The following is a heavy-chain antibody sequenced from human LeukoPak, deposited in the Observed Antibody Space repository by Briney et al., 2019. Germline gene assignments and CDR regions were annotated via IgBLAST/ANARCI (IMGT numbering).Heavy chain of an antibody. D-gene: IGHD5-12*01. CDR1: RYSFTTYW. CDR2: IFPGDSDT. Sequence: GESLKISCTGSRYSFTTYWIGWVRQRPGKGLEWMGIIFPGDSDTRYSPTFQGQVTISADKSISTAYLQWSSLKASDTAMYYCARRRGRGYSGYALDYWGQGTLVTVSS. CDR3: ARRRGRGYSGYALDY. J-gene: IGHJ4*02. V-gene: IGHV5-51*01.